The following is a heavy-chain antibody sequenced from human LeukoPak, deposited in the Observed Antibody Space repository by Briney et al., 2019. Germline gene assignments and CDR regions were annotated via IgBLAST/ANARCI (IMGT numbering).Heavy chain of an antibody. D-gene: IGHD4-17*01. J-gene: IGHJ4*02. CDR3: ATSRYGDYPPFDY. CDR1: GYTVTELS. V-gene: IGHV1-24*01. CDR2: FDPEDGET. Sequence: ASVKLSGKVSGYTVTELSIHWVRQAPGKGLEWRGGFDPEDGETIYAQKFQGRVTMNEETSTDTAYMGLSSLRSEDTAVYYCATSRYGDYPPFDYWGQGTLVTVSS.